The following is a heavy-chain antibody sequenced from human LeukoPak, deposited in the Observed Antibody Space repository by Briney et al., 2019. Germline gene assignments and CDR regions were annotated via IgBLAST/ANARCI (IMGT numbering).Heavy chain of an antibody. CDR2: IIPIFAIV. J-gene: IGHJ6*04. V-gene: IGHV1-69*04. CDR1: GGTLSSYA. D-gene: IGHD3-10*01. Sequence: SVKVSCKASGGTLSSYALNWARQAPGQGLEWIGRIIPIFAIVNYAQNFQGRVTITADKSTNTAYMELSSLRSEDTAVYYCATSPPVSVWSGVYYYYGMDVWGKGTTVTVSS. CDR3: ATSPPVSVWSGVYYYYGMDV.